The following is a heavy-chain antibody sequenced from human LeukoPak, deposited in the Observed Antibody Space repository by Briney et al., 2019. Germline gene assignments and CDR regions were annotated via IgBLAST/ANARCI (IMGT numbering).Heavy chain of an antibody. CDR2: ILHDGSNE. Sequence: PGMSLRLPCVVSGFTFTTYGMHWVRQAPGKGLEWLTLILHDGSNEYYADSVKGRFSISRDNSKNTVYLHMTSLTPEDTAVYYCARGPGSGYDTAPFDYWGQGTLVTVSS. CDR1: GFTFTTYG. V-gene: IGHV3-30*03. J-gene: IGHJ4*02. CDR3: ARGPGSGYDTAPFDY. D-gene: IGHD5-12*01.